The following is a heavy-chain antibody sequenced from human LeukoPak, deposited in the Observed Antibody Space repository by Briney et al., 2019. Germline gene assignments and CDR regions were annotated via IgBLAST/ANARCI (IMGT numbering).Heavy chain of an antibody. CDR2: INHSGST. CDR1: GGSFSGYY. Sequence: SETLSLTCAVYGGSFSGYYWSWIRQPPGKGLEWIGEINHSGSTNYNPSLKSRVTISVDTSKNQFSLKLSSVTAADTAVYYCAVLGSPNFRDDYWGQGTLVTVSS. V-gene: IGHV4-34*01. D-gene: IGHD1-26*01. CDR3: AVLGSPNFRDDY. J-gene: IGHJ4*02.